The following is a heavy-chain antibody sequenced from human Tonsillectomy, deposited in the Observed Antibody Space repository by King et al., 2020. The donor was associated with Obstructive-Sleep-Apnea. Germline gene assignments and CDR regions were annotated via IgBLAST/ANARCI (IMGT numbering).Heavy chain of an antibody. J-gene: IGHJ3*01. D-gene: IGHD5-12*01. CDR1: GFSFSTYA. V-gene: IGHV3-48*01. CDR2: ITGSSNSI. Sequence: VQLVESGGGLVQPGGSLRLSCAASGFSFSTYAMNWVRQAPGKGLEWASYITGSSNSISYADSVKGRFTISRDNAKNSLYLQMNSLRAEDTAIYYCVRDYSGWFVDAFDFWGQGTMVTVSS. CDR3: VRDYSGWFVDAFDF.